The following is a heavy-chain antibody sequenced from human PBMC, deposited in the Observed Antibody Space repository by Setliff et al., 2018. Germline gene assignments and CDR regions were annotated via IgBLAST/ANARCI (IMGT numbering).Heavy chain of an antibody. CDR2: INSDASRI. J-gene: IGHJ4*02. Sequence: GGSLRLSCVASGFTFSSFWMHWVRQAPGKGLVWVSRINSDASRITYADSVKGRFTVSRDNAKNTVYLQMNSLRVEDTAVYYCARGPTGRVRGVLYYFDYWGQGTLVTVSS. D-gene: IGHD3-10*01. V-gene: IGHV3-74*03. CDR1: GFTFSSFW. CDR3: ARGPTGRVRGVLYYFDY.